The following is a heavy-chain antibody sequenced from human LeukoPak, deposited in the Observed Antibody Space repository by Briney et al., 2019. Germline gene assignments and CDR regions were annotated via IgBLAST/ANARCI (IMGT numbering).Heavy chain of an antibody. J-gene: IGHJ4*02. Sequence: PGRSLRLSCAASGFTFSNYAMHWVRQAPGKGLEWVAIISDDGRNKYYTDSVKGRFTISRDKSTNTVYLQMSSLRTEDTAVYFCGKDPSTSSWFGRLENWGRGTLVTVSS. CDR2: ISDDGRNK. CDR3: GKDPSTSSWFGRLEN. V-gene: IGHV3-30*18. CDR1: GFTFSNYA. D-gene: IGHD3-10*01.